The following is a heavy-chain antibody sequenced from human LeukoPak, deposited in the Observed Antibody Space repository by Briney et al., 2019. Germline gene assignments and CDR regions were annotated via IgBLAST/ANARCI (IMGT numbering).Heavy chain of an antibody. D-gene: IGHD2-15*01. V-gene: IGHV1-58*01. CDR2: IVVGSGNT. CDR3: AAAEVVVVAATDYYYYGMDV. CDR1: GFTFTSSA. J-gene: IGHJ6*02. Sequence: SVKVSCKASGFTFTSSAVRWVRQARGQRLEWIGWIVVGSGNTNYAQQFQERVTITRDMSTSTAYMELSSLRSEDTAVYYCAAAEVVVVAATDYYYYGMDVWGQGTTVTVSS.